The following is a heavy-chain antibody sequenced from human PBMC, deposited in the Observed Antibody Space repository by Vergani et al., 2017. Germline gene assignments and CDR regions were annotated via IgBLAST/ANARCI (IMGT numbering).Heavy chain of an antibody. CDR1: GGSFSGYS. CDR2: INYSGTS. CDR3: ARRQWVNYYGMDV. V-gene: IGHV4-34*01. Sequence: QVQLQESGPGLVKSSETLSLTCAVYGGSFSGYSWTWIRQPPGKGLEWIGEINYSGTSNYRPSLKSRVTISVDTSKNQFSLKLSSVTAADTAVYYCARRQWVNYYGMDVWGQGTTVTVSS. D-gene: IGHD6-19*01. J-gene: IGHJ6*02.